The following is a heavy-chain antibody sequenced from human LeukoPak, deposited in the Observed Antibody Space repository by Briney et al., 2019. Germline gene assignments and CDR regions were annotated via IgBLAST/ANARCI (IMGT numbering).Heavy chain of an antibody. V-gene: IGHV4-61*02. J-gene: IGHJ3*02. Sequence: SQTLSLTCTVSGGSISSGSYYWSWIRQPAGKGLEWIGRIYTSGSTNYNPSLKSRVTISVDTSKNQFSLKLSSVTAADTAVYYCARGIVTIFGVVMGAFDIWDQGTMVTVSS. CDR1: GGSISSGSYY. D-gene: IGHD3-3*01. CDR3: ARGIVTIFGVVMGAFDI. CDR2: IYTSGST.